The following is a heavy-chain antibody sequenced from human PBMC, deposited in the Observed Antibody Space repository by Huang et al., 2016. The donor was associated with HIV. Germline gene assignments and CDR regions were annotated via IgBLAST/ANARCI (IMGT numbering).Heavy chain of an antibody. J-gene: IGHJ6*02. Sequence: LVESGGGVVQPGGSRGLCCAGATATFNAYWMSWVRQRPGEGMEWVANRKKDGSEKYYMDSVEGRFNISRDNVKKLLFLEMNNLRVADTAVYYCATKASAMDIWGQGTTVIVSS. D-gene: IGHD1-7*01. V-gene: IGHV3-7*01. CDR2: RKKDGSEK. CDR1: TATFNAYW. CDR3: ATKASAMDI.